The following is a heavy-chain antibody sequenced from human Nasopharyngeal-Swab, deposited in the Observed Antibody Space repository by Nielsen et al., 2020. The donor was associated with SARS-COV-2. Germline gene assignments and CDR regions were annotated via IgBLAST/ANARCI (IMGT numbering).Heavy chain of an antibody. CDR1: GYTFTGYY. CDR3: ARDKANPTTHYYYGMDV. J-gene: IGHJ6*02. Sequence: ASVKVSCKASGYTFTGYYMHWVRQAPGQGLEWMGWINPNSGGTNYAQKFQGRVTMTRDTSISTAYMELSRLRSDDTAVYYCARDKANPTTHYYYGMDVWGQGTTVTVSS. CDR2: INPNSGGT. D-gene: IGHD4-11*01. V-gene: IGHV1-2*02.